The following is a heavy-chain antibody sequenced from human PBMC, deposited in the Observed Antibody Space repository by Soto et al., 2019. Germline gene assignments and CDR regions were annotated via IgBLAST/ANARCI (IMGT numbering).Heavy chain of an antibody. CDR3: AIVGFQTPLYYYYGLYV. D-gene: IGHD2-21*01. V-gene: IGHV3-21*01. Sequence: PGGSLRLSCAASGFTFSSYSMNWVRQAPGKGLEWVSSISSSSSYIYYADSVKGRFTISRDNAKNSLYLQMNSLRAEDTAVYYFAIVGFQTPLYYYYGLYVWGQGTTVTVSS. CDR2: ISSSSSYI. J-gene: IGHJ6*02. CDR1: GFTFSSYS.